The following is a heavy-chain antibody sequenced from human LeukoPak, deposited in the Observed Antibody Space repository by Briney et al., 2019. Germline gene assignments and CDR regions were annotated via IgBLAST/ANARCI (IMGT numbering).Heavy chain of an antibody. V-gene: IGHV3-21*01. CDR1: GFTFSSYS. CDR3: ARGRNGYNPIDY. Sequence: GGSLRLSCAASGFTFSSYSMNWVRQAPGKGLEWVSSISSSSSYIYYADSVKGRFTISRDNAKNSLYLQMNSLRAEDTAVYYCARGRNGYNPIDYWGQGTLVTVSS. CDR2: ISSSSSYI. D-gene: IGHD5-24*01. J-gene: IGHJ4*02.